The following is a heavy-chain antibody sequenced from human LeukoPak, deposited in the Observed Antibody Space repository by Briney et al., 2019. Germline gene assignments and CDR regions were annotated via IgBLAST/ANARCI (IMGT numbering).Heavy chain of an antibody. CDR1: GFTFSSYG. D-gene: IGHD6-13*01. V-gene: IGHV3-30*02. Sequence: PGGSLRLSCAASGFTFSSYGMHWVRQAPGKGLEWVAFIRYDGSNKYYADSVKGRFTISRDNSKNTLHLQMNSLRAEDTAVYYCAKASMKQRLVIHYYGMDVWGQGTTVTVSS. J-gene: IGHJ6*02. CDR3: AKASMKQRLVIHYYGMDV. CDR2: IRYDGSNK.